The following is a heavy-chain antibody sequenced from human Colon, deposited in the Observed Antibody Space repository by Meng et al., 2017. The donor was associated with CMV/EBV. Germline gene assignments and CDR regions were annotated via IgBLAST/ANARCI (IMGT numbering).Heavy chain of an antibody. V-gene: IGHV3-23*01. J-gene: IGHJ4*02. CDR3: TRLGGSKPFDY. CDR1: GFTFSNYA. D-gene: IGHD3-16*01. CDR2: ISASGGDM. Sequence: GESLKISCAASGFTFSNYAMRWVRQALGKGLEWVSSISASGGDMFYADSVKGRFTVSRDNAKNSVYLQMNTLRAEDTAVYYCTRLGGSKPFDYWGQGTLVTVSS.